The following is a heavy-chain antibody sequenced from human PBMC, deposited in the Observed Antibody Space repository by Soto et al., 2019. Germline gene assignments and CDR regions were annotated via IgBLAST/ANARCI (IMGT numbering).Heavy chain of an antibody. V-gene: IGHV3-23*01. Sequence: EVQLLESGGGLVPPGGSLRLSCAASGFTFSSYAMSWVRQAPGKGLEWVSAISGSGGSTYYADSVKGRFTISRDNSKNTLNLQMNSLRAEDTAVYYYAKDLLWFGDQYGMDVWGQGTTVTVSS. J-gene: IGHJ6*02. CDR3: AKDLLWFGDQYGMDV. CDR2: ISGSGGST. D-gene: IGHD3-10*01. CDR1: GFTFSSYA.